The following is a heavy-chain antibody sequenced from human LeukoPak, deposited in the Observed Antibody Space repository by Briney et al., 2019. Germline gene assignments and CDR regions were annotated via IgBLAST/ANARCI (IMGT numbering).Heavy chain of an antibody. CDR2: IIPIFGTA. D-gene: IGHD1-7*01. Sequence: ASVKVSFKASGGTFSSYAISWVRQAPGQGLEWMGGIIPIFGTANYAQKFQGRVTITADESTSTAYMELSSLRSEDTAVYYCARAVTGTNQADAFDIWGQGTMVTVSS. CDR3: ARAVTGTNQADAFDI. J-gene: IGHJ3*02. CDR1: GGTFSSYA. V-gene: IGHV1-69*13.